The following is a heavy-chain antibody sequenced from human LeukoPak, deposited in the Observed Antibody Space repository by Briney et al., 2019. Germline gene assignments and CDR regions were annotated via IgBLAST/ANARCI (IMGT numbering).Heavy chain of an antibody. D-gene: IGHD6-19*01. J-gene: IGHJ4*02. Sequence: PSETLSLTCTVSGGSISSYYWTWIRQPPGKGLEWIGYIYYTGATSYNPSLKSRVIISVDTSKKQFSLKLTSVTAADTAVYYCARYGGSGWVIDNWGQGTLVTVSS. CDR3: ARYGGSGWVIDN. V-gene: IGHV4-59*08. CDR2: IYYTGAT. CDR1: GGSISSYY.